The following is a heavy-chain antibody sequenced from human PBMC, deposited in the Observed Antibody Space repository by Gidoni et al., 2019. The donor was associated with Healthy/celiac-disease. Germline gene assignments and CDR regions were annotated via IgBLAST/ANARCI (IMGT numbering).Heavy chain of an antibody. D-gene: IGHD1-26*01. J-gene: IGHJ4*02. CDR2: ISSSSSTI. Sequence: EVQLVESGGGLVQPGGSLRLSCAASGFPFSSYSMNWVRQAPGKGLEWVSYISSSSSTIYYADSVKGRFTISRDNAKNSLYLQMNSLRDEDTAVYYCARDGKVGWELLYYFDYWGQGTLVTVSS. CDR1: GFPFSSYS. V-gene: IGHV3-48*02. CDR3: ARDGKVGWELLYYFDY.